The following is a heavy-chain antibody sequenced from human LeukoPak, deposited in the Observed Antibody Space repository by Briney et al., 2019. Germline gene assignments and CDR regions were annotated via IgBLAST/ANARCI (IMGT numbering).Heavy chain of an antibody. D-gene: IGHD2/OR15-2a*01. CDR3: ARHPFSNPFDF. CDR1: GASITSSY. V-gene: IGHV4-59*08. J-gene: IGHJ4*02. Sequence: ASETLSLTCTVSGASITSSYWSWIRQPPGKGLEWIGYVYHTGNTDYNPSLRSRVTISLDTSKSHFTLSLSSATAADTAVYFCARHPFSNPFDFWGRGTLVTVS. CDR2: VYHTGNT.